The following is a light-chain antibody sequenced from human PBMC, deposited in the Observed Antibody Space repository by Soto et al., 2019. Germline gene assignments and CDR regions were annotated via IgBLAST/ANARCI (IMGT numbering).Light chain of an antibody. CDR1: TCAVTSGHY. V-gene: IGLV7-46*01. Sequence: QAVVTQEPSLTVSPGGTVSLTCGSSTCAVTSGHYPYWFQQKPGQAPTTRIYNTGTTPFWTPARFSGSLSGGKAALTLSGAQADDAADYYCLLSYGVGRRVFGGGTKLTVL. J-gene: IGLJ2*01. CDR2: NTG. CDR3: LLSYGVGRRV.